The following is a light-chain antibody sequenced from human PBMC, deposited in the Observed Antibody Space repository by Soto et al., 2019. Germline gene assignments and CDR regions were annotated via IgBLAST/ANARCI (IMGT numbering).Light chain of an antibody. V-gene: IGLV6-57*03. CDR1: SGSIASNY. Sequence: NFMLTQPHSVSESAGKTVTISCTRTSGSIASNYVQWYQQRPGSAPTTVIYADNQRPSGVPDRFSGSIDSSSNSASLTISGLKTEDEDDYCCQSYDSSVWVFGGGTKLTVL. CDR3: QSYDSSVWV. CDR2: ADN. J-gene: IGLJ3*02.